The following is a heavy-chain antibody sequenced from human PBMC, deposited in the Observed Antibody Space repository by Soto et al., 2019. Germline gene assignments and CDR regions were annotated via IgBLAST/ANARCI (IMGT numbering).Heavy chain of an antibody. CDR3: ARVLTGRWTWFDP. CDR1: GFTFSSYW. CDR2: INSDGSRT. Sequence: EVQLVESGGGLVQPGESLRLSCAASGFTFSSYWMHWVRQAPGKGLVWVSRINSDGSRTNYADSVKGRFTVSRDNAENTQYLQMNSLRAEDTAVYYCARVLTGRWTWFDPWGQGTLVTVSS. V-gene: IGHV3-74*01. D-gene: IGHD2-15*01. J-gene: IGHJ5*02.